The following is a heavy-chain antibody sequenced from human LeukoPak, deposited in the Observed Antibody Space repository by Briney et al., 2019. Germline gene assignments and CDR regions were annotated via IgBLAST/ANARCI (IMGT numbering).Heavy chain of an antibody. Sequence: ASVKVSCKASGYTFTSYYMHWVRQAPGQGLEWMGIINPSGGSTSYAQKFQGRVTMTRDMSTSTAYMELSRLRSDDTAVYYCARTSSGLRWFDPWGQGTLVTVSS. CDR1: GYTFTSYY. CDR2: INPSGGST. D-gene: IGHD6-19*01. V-gene: IGHV1-46*01. J-gene: IGHJ5*02. CDR3: ARTSSGLRWFDP.